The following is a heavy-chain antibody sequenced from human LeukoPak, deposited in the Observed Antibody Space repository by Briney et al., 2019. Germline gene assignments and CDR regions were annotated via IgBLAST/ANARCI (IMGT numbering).Heavy chain of an antibody. CDR3: ARDWLTSGSYYFDY. J-gene: IGHJ4*02. CDR2: ISSSSSTI. D-gene: IGHD1-26*01. CDR1: SFTFSSYN. V-gene: IGHV3-48*04. Sequence: GGSLRLSCAASSFTFSSYNMNWVRQAPGKGLEWVSYISSSSSTIYYADSVKGRFTISRDNAKNSLYLQMNSLRAEDTAVYYCARDWLTSGSYYFDYWGQGTLVTVSS.